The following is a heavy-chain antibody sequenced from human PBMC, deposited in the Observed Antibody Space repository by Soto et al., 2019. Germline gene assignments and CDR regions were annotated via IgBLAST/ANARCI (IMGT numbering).Heavy chain of an antibody. J-gene: IGHJ5*02. D-gene: IGHD4-17*01. CDR3: ARRSRLRWFDP. CDR2: INHSGST. CDR1: GGSFSGYY. V-gene: IGHV4-34*01. Sequence: SETLSLTCAVYGGSFSGYYWSWIRQPPGKGLEWIGEINHSGSTNYNPSLKSRVTISVDTSKNQFSLKLSSVTAADTAVYYCARRSRLRWFDPWGQGTLVTVSS.